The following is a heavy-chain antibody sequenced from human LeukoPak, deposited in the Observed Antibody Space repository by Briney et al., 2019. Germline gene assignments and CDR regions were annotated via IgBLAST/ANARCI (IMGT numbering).Heavy chain of an antibody. V-gene: IGHV1-69*05. CDR1: GGTFSSYA. D-gene: IGHD2-15*01. CDR2: IIPIFGTA. Sequence: SVKVSCEASGGTFSSYAISWVRQAPGQGLEWMGGIIPIFGTANYAQKFQGRVTITTDESTSTAYMELSSLRSEDTAVYYCARDAYCSGGSCYHHEYYYYMDVWGKGTTVTVSS. J-gene: IGHJ6*03. CDR3: ARDAYCSGGSCYHHEYYYYMDV.